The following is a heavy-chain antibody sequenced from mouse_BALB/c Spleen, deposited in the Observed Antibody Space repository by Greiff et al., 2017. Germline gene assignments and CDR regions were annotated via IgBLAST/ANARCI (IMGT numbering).Heavy chain of an antibody. D-gene: IGHD2-14*01. V-gene: IGHV5-17*02. J-gene: IGHJ3*01. CDR1: GFTFSSFG. CDR2: ISSGSSTI. Sequence: EVKLVESGGGLVQPGGSRKLSCAASGFTFSSFGMHWVRQAPEKGLEWVAYISSGSSTIYYADTVKGRFTISRDNPKNTLFLQMTSLRSEDTAMYYCAMGDYYRYDGFAYWGQGALVTVSA. CDR3: AMGDYYRYDGFAY.